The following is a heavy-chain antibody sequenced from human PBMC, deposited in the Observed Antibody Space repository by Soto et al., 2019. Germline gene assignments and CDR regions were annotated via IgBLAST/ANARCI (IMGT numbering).Heavy chain of an antibody. CDR2: INHSGST. Sequence: QVQLQQWGAGLLKPSETLSLTCAVYGGSFSGYYWSWIRQPPGKGLEWIGEINHSGSTNYNPSLKSRVTISVDTSKNQFSLKLSSVTAADTAVYYCAPATLWNWFDPWGQGTLVTVSS. V-gene: IGHV4-34*01. J-gene: IGHJ5*02. CDR1: GGSFSGYY. CDR3: APATLWNWFDP. D-gene: IGHD2-15*01.